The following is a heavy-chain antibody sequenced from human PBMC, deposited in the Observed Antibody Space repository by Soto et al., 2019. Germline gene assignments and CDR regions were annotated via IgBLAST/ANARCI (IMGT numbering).Heavy chain of an antibody. D-gene: IGHD6-13*01. V-gene: IGHV3-23*01. Sequence: GGSLRLSCAASGFTVSTKYMSWVRQAPGKGLEWVSAISGSGGSTYYADSVKGRFTISRDNSKNTLYLQMNSLRGEDTAVYYCARDRHGSDWYTYYFYTLAVWGQGTTVTVSS. CDR2: ISGSGGST. CDR1: GFTVSTKY. J-gene: IGHJ6*02. CDR3: ARDRHGSDWYTYYFYTLAV.